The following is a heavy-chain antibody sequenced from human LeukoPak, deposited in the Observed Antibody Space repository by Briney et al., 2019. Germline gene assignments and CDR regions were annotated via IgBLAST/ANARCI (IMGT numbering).Heavy chain of an antibody. CDR2: INDDGSST. V-gene: IGHV3-74*01. D-gene: IGHD4-23*01. Sequence: PGGSLRLSCAASGLTFSSYWMRWVSHAPGKGLVWVSRINDDGSSTTYADSVKGRFTISRDNAKNTLYLQMSSLRAEDTAVYCCAREGRDYGGNPFDYWGQGTLVTVSS. J-gene: IGHJ4*02. CDR1: GLTFSSYW. CDR3: AREGRDYGGNPFDY.